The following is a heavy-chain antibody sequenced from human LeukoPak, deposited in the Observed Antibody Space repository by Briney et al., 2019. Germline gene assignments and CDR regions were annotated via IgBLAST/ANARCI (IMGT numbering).Heavy chain of an antibody. CDR3: ASGYSGYDSGDY. Sequence: GGSLRLSCAASGFTFSSYSMNWVRQAPGKGLEWVSSISSSSSYIYHADSVKGRFTISRDNAKNSLYLQMNSLRAEDTAVYYCASGYSGYDSGDYWGQGTLVTVSS. J-gene: IGHJ4*02. V-gene: IGHV3-21*01. CDR2: ISSSSSYI. D-gene: IGHD5-12*01. CDR1: GFTFSSYS.